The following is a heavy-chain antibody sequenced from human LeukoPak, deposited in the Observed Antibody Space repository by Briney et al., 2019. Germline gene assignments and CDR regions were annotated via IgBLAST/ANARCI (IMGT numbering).Heavy chain of an antibody. D-gene: IGHD1-7*01. Sequence: ASVKVSCKASGYTFASYAMNWVRQAPGQGLEWMGWINTNTGNPTYAQGFTGRFVFSLDTSVSTTYLQISSLKAEDTAVYYCARDVTSGELSHWDYWGQGTLVTVSS. CDR1: GYTFASYA. CDR3: ARDVTSGELSHWDY. J-gene: IGHJ4*02. V-gene: IGHV7-4-1*02. CDR2: INTNTGNP.